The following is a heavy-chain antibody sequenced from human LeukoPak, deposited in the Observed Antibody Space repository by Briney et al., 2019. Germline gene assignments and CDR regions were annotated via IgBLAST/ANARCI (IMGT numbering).Heavy chain of an antibody. D-gene: IGHD3-22*01. Sequence: ASVKVSCKASGYTFTGYYMHWVRQAPGQGLEWMGWINPNSGGTNYAQKFQGRVTMTRDTSISTAYMELSRLRSDDTAVYYCARVPSGYSYWYFDLWGRGTLVTASS. CDR2: INPNSGGT. CDR1: GYTFTGYY. V-gene: IGHV1-2*02. J-gene: IGHJ2*01. CDR3: ARVPSGYSYWYFDL.